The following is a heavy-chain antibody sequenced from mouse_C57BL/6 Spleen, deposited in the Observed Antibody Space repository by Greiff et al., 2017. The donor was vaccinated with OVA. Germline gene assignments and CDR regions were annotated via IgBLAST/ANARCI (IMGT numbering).Heavy chain of an antibody. CDR2: IYPGDGDT. CDR1: GYAFSSSW. J-gene: IGHJ4*01. D-gene: IGHD3-3*01. CDR3: ARGGDGGPMDY. Sequence: QVQLQQSGPELVKPGASVKISCKASGYAFSSSWMNWVKQRPGKGLEWIGRIYPGDGDTNYNGKFKGKATLTADKSSSTAYMQLSSLTSEDSAVYFGARGGDGGPMDYWGQGTSVTVSS. V-gene: IGHV1-82*01.